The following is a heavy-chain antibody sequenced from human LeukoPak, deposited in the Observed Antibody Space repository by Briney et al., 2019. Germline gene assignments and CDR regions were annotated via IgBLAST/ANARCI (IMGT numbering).Heavy chain of an antibody. D-gene: IGHD3-16*01. CDR3: ARDPDHGAVDY. J-gene: IGHJ4*02. V-gene: IGHV3-7*01. CDR1: GFTFSSSW. Sequence: PGRSLRLSCAASGFTFSSSWMSWLSQAPGKGLEWVADIKEDGSAKYYVDSVKGRFTISRDNAKNSLYLQMNSLRVEDTAVYYCARDPDHGAVDYWGQGTLVTVSS. CDR2: IKEDGSAK.